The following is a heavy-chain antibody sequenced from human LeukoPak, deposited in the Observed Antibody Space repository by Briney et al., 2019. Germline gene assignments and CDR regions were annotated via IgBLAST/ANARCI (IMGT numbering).Heavy chain of an antibody. Sequence: ASVKVSCKASGYTFTGYYMHWVRQAPGQGLEWMGRINPNSGDTNYAQNFQGRVTMTRDTSISTAYMELSRLRSDDTAVYYCARFPTVTTDFDSWGQGTLVTVSS. V-gene: IGHV1-2*06. CDR3: ARFPTVTTDFDS. CDR1: GYTFTGYY. J-gene: IGHJ4*02. CDR2: INPNSGDT. D-gene: IGHD4-17*01.